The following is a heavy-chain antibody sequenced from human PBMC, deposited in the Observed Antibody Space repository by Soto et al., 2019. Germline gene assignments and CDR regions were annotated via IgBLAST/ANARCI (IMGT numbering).Heavy chain of an antibody. Sequence: PSETLSLTCTVSGGSISSSSYYWGWIRQPPGKGLEWIGSIYYSGSTYYNPSLKSRVTISVDTSKNQFSLKLSSVTAADTAVYYCAGIVVVTYYYYYGMYVWGQGTTVTVSS. CDR2: IYYSGST. J-gene: IGHJ6*02. D-gene: IGHD3-22*01. CDR3: AGIVVVTYYYYYGMYV. CDR1: GGSISSSSYY. V-gene: IGHV4-39*01.